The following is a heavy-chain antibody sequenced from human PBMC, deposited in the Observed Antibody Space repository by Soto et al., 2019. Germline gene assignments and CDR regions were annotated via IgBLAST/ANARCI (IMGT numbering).Heavy chain of an antibody. Sequence: SETLSLTCTVSGASISSYYWSWIRQSPQKGLECIGYVHYSGSTNYRPSLKSRVTMSVDRAKNQFSLELSSLTAADTAVYYCATYDVGTIIQDYWGQGTLVTVSS. D-gene: IGHD2-21*02. V-gene: IGHV4-59*12. CDR2: VHYSGST. CDR3: ATYDVGTIIQDY. CDR1: GASISSYY. J-gene: IGHJ4*02.